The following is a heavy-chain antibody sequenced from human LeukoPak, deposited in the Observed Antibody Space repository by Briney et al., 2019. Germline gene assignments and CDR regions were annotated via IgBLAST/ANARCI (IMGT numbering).Heavy chain of an antibody. V-gene: IGHV3-48*02. CDR3: ATDQRYAFDY. CDR1: GFSFTDYP. J-gene: IGHJ4*01. D-gene: IGHD3-9*01. Sequence: GSLRLSCATSGFSFTDYPMNWVCQAPGKGLEWISNVRTTAEGAKYAYYADSVKGRVTISRDDGKNTLYLHMNSLRDDDTAVYYCATDQRYAFDYWGHGILVSVSS. CDR2: VRTTAEGAKYA.